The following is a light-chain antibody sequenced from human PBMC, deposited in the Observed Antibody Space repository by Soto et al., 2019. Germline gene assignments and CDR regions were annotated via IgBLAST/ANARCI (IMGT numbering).Light chain of an antibody. J-gene: IGKJ4*01. Sequence: DIQMTQSPSSLSASVGDRVTITCRASQSISSYLNWYQQKPGKAPKLLIYAASSFQSGVPSRFRGSRSGTDFTPAVSSLPAEDFATYYCQQSYSTPVTFGGGTKVATK. CDR2: AAS. V-gene: IGKV1-39*01. CDR1: QSISSY. CDR3: QQSYSTPVT.